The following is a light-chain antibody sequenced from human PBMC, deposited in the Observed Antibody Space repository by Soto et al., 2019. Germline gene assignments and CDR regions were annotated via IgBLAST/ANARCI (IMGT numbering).Light chain of an antibody. J-gene: IGLJ1*01. CDR1: KRDIGVYDF. V-gene: IGLV2-8*01. Sequence: QSVLTQPPSASGSPGQSDTISCTATKRDIGVYDFVSWYQHHPGKAPRLIIYEVVQRPSGVPDRFSGSKSGNTASLTVSGLQAADEADYFCKSYAGSNTYVFGSGTKVTVL. CDR2: EVV. CDR3: KSYAGSNTYV.